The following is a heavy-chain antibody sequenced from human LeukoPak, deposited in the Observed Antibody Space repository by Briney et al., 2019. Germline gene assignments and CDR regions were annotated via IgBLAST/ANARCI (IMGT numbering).Heavy chain of an antibody. CDR2: IYPGDSDT. CDR3: AREILRSRGAFDI. J-gene: IGHJ3*02. CDR1: GYSFTSYW. V-gene: IGHV5-51*01. D-gene: IGHD1-26*01. Sequence: GESLKIFCKGSGYSFTSYWIGWVRQMPGKGLEWMGIIYPGDSDTRYSPSFQGQVTISADKSISTAYLQWSSLRASDTAMYYCAREILRSRGAFDIWGQGTMVTVSS.